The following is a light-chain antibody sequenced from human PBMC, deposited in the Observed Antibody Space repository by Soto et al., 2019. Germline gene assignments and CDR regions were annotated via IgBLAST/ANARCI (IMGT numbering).Light chain of an antibody. Sequence: DLQMTQSPSSLSASVGDRVTITCQASHDIRKYLNWYQQKPGKAPKLLIYDASNLETGVPSRFSGSGSGTDFTFTISSLQPEDIATYYCQQYDNLPYTFGQGTKLEIK. V-gene: IGKV1-33*01. CDR3: QQYDNLPYT. CDR1: HDIRKY. CDR2: DAS. J-gene: IGKJ2*01.